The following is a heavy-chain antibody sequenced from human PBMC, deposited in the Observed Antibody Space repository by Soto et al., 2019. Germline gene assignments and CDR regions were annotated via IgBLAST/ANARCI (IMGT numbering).Heavy chain of an antibody. Sequence: EVQLLESGGGLVQPGGSLRLSCAASGFTFSSYAMSWVRQAPGKGLEWVSAISGSGGSTYYADSVKGRFTISRDNSKNALYLQMNSLRAEDTAVYYCAKGRVWGLGGGSYSHWGQGTLVTVSS. V-gene: IGHV3-23*01. CDR2: ISGSGGST. CDR3: AKGRVWGLGGGSYSH. CDR1: GFTFSSYA. J-gene: IGHJ4*02. D-gene: IGHD1-26*01.